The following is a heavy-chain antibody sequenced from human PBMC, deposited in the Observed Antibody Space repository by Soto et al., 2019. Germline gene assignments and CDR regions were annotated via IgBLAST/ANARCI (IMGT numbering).Heavy chain of an antibody. Sequence: EVQLLESGGGLVQPGGSLRLSCAASGFTFSSYAMSWVRQAPGKGLEWGSVISGSGNRPHYADSVKGRFTISRDKSKKTLFLQMKRRRAENMSVYYGARDRVAVAGTGCHYWGQGTLVTVSS. CDR3: ARDRVAVAGTGCHY. V-gene: IGHV3-23*01. CDR2: ISGSGNRP. CDR1: GFTFSSYA. J-gene: IGHJ4*02. D-gene: IGHD6-19*01.